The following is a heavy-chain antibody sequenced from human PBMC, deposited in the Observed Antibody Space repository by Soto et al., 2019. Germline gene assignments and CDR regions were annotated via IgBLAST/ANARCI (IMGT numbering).Heavy chain of an antibody. J-gene: IGHJ5*02. V-gene: IGHV4-34*01. CDR3: ARVQLPAAAGTGGWFAP. CDR1: GGSFSGYY. Sequence: QVQLQQWGAGLLKPSETLSLTCAVYGGSFSGYYWSWIRQPPGKGLEWIGEINHSGSTNYNPSLRGRLTRSVXXSXHXXSLKLSSVTAADPPVYHCARVQLPAAAGTGGWFAPWGQGTLVTVSS. D-gene: IGHD6-13*01. CDR2: INHSGST.